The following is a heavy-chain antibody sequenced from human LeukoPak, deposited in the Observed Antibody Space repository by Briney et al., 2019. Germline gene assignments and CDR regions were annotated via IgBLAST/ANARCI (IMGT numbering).Heavy chain of an antibody. CDR3: ARRRTTGTTGYFDY. D-gene: IGHD1-1*01. J-gene: IGHJ4*02. CDR1: RGSISTYY. Sequence: PSETLSLTCTISRGSISTYYWSWIRQPPGKGLEWIGYISTRESTNYNPSLKSRTTLSVDTSKNQFSLTLSSVTAADTAVYYCARRRTTGTTGYFDYWGQGTLVTVSS. V-gene: IGHV4-4*09. CDR2: ISTREST.